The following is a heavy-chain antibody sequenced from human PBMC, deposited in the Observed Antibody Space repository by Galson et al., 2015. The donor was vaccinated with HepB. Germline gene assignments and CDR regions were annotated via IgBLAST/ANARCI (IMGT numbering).Heavy chain of an antibody. J-gene: IGHJ4*02. CDR3: ARDQNIAVANYFDY. D-gene: IGHD6-19*01. CDR2: ISYDGSNQ. V-gene: IGHV3-30*04. Sequence: SLRLSCAASGFTFRSYAMHWVRQAPGKGLEWVAVISYDGSNQYYADSVKGRFTISRDNSKNTLYLQMNSLRAEDTAVYYCARDQNIAVANYFDYWGQGTLVTVSS. CDR1: GFTFRSYA.